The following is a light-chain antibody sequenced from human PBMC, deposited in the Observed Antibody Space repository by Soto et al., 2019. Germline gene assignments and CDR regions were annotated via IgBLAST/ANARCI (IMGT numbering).Light chain of an antibody. CDR2: DAS. V-gene: IGKV1-5*01. CDR3: QQYNSNSKYT. CDR1: QSISSW. Sequence: DIQMTQSPSTLSASVGDRVTITCRASQSISSWLAWYQQRPGKAPKLLIYDASSLESGVPSRFSGSGSGTEFTRTIRSLQPDDFATYYCQQYNSNSKYTFGQGTKLEIK. J-gene: IGKJ2*01.